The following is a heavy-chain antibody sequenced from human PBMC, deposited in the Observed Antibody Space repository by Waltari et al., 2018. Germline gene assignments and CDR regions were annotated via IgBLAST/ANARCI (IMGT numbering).Heavy chain of an antibody. D-gene: IGHD1-26*01. Sequence: EVQLVESGGGLVQPGGSLRLSCAASGFTFSSYSMNWVRQAPGKGLEWVSYSSSSSSTLYYADSVKGRFTIARDNAKNSLYLQMNSLRAEDTAVYYCASTTYSGSYYYYYYYMDVWGKGTTVTVSS. CDR3: ASTTYSGSYYYYYYYMDV. CDR2: SSSSSSTL. J-gene: IGHJ6*03. CDR1: GFTFSSYS. V-gene: IGHV3-48*04.